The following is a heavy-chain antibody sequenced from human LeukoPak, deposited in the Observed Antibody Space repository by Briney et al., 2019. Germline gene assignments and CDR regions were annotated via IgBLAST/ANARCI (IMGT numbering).Heavy chain of an antibody. V-gene: IGHV4-31*01. CDR3: ASVDYYYSYFDV. CDR2: IYYCGSP. Sequence: SETLSLTRTVSGGTISSGGYHWSWIRQHPGKGLEWIGYIYYCGSPYHNTSLKSPVNLLVDTSQKQFAPTMSSVEAPDTARYYRASVDYYYSYFDVWGKGTTVTVSS. J-gene: IGHJ6*03. CDR1: GGTISSGGYH.